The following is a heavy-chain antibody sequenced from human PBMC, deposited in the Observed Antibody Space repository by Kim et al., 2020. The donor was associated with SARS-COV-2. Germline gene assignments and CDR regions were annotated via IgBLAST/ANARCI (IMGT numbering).Heavy chain of an antibody. V-gene: IGHV4-38-2*02. CDR1: GYSISSGYY. J-gene: IGHJ4*02. D-gene: IGHD4-17*01. CDR3: ARDYGDYGGSGY. CDR2: IYHSGST. Sequence: SETLSLTCTVSGYSISSGYYWGWIRQPPGKGLEWIGSIYHSGSTYYNPSLKSRVTISVDTSKNQFSLKLSSVTAADTAVYYCARDYGDYGGSGYWGQGTLVTVSS.